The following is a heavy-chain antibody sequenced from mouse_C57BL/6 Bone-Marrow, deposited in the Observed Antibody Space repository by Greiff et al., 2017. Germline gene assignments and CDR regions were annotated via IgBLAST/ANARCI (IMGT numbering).Heavy chain of an antibody. D-gene: IGHD2-14*01. V-gene: IGHV7-1*01. CDR1: GFTFSDFY. CDR2: SRNKANDYTT. CDR3: ARDVGEYDGGYFDV. Sequence: EVKLMESGGGLVQSGRSLRLSCATSGFTFSDFYMEWVRQAPGKGLEWIAASRNKANDYTTEYSASVKGRFIVSRDTSPSILYLQMNALRAEDTAIYDCARDVGEYDGGYFDVWGTGTTVTVSS. J-gene: IGHJ1*03.